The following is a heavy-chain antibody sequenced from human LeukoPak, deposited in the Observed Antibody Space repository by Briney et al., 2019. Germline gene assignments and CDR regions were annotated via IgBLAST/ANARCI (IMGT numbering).Heavy chain of an antibody. Sequence: ASVKVSCKASGYTFTGYCMHGVRQAPGQGLEWMGWINPNSGGTNYAQKFQGRVTMTRDTSISTAYMELSRLRSDDTAVYYCAREAISAPYYYYGMDVWGQGTTVTVSS. J-gene: IGHJ6*02. D-gene: IGHD2-21*01. V-gene: IGHV1-2*02. CDR3: AREAISAPYYYYGMDV. CDR1: GYTFTGYC. CDR2: INPNSGGT.